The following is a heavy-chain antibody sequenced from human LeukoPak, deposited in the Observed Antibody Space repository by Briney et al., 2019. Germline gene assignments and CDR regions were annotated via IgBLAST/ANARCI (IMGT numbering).Heavy chain of an antibody. CDR3: ARNPREGAEPFDY. CDR2: IYHSGST. CDR1: GYSISSGYY. D-gene: IGHD1-26*01. J-gene: IGHJ4*02. Sequence: PSETLSLTCTVSGYSISSGYYWGWIRQPPGKGLEWIGSIYHSGSTYYNPSLKSRVTISVDTSKNQFSLKLSSVTAADTAVYYCARNPREGAEPFDYWGQGTLVTVSS. V-gene: IGHV4-38-2*02.